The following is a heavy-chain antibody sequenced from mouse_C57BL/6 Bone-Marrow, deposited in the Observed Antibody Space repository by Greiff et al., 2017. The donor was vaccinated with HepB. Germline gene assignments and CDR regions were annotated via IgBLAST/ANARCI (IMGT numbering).Heavy chain of an antibody. CDR2: ISNGGGST. CDR3: ARPIYYRAMDY. CDR1: GFTFSDYY. Sequence: DVKLVESGGGLVQPGGSLKLSCAASGFTFSDYYMYWVRQTPEKRLEWVAYISNGGGSTYYPDTVKGRFTISRDNAKNTLYLQMSRLKSEDTAMYYCARPIYYRAMDYWGQGTSVTVSS. D-gene: IGHD1-1*01. V-gene: IGHV5-12*01. J-gene: IGHJ4*01.